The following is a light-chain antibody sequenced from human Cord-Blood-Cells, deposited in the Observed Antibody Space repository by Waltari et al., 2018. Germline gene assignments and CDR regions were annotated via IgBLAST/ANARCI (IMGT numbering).Light chain of an antibody. Sequence: QSALTQPASVSGSPGQSITISCTGTSSDVGGYNYVSWYQQHPGKAPKLMIYDVSKRPSGVSTRFSGSKSGNTASLTISGLQAEDEADYYCSSYTSSSPYVVGTGTKVTVL. CDR3: SSYTSSSPYV. J-gene: IGLJ1*01. V-gene: IGLV2-14*01. CDR2: DVS. CDR1: SSDVGGYNY.